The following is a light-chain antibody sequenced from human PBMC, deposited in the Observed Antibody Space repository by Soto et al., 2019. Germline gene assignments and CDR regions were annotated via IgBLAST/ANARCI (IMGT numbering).Light chain of an antibody. Sequence: LTQPPSASGSPGQPVTISCTGTSSDVGGYNYVSWYQQHPGKAPKLMIYEVSKRPSGVPDRFSGSKSGNTASLTVSGLQAEDEADYYCSSYAGSNIHYVFGTGTKATVL. CDR2: EVS. CDR1: SSDVGGYNY. V-gene: IGLV2-8*01. CDR3: SSYAGSNIHYV. J-gene: IGLJ1*01.